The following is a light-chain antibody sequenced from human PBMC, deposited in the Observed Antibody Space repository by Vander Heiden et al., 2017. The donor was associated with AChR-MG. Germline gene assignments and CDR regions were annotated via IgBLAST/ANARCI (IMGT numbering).Light chain of an antibody. J-gene: IGLJ2*01. Sequence: QSALTQPASVSGSPGQSVTVPCTGSSSYVGGYDVVPWYHQTPGDCHNLIIYEVSHRPSGVSDRFSGSKSGNTASLTISGLQAEDEAAYYCCSYSSGSTLLLFGGGTQLTVL. CDR1: SSYVGGYDV. CDR3: CSYSSGSTLLL. V-gene: IGLV2-14*01. CDR2: EVS.